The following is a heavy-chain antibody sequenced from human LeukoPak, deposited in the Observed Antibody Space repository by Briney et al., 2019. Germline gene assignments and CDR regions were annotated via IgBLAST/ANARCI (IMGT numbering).Heavy chain of an antibody. Sequence: VASVTVSFKASGYTFTSYGISWVRQAPGQGLEWMGWISVYNGNTNYAQKLQGRVTMTTDTSTSTAYMELRSLRSDDTAVYYCARGSGYYGSGSHDYWGQGTLVTVSS. CDR2: ISVYNGNT. CDR1: GYTFTSYG. V-gene: IGHV1-18*01. D-gene: IGHD3-10*01. CDR3: ARGSGYYGSGSHDY. J-gene: IGHJ4*02.